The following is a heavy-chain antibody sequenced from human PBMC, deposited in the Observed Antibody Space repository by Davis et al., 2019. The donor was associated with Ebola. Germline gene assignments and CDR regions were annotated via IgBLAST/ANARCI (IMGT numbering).Heavy chain of an antibody. CDR2: IFPGDSDT. D-gene: IGHD3-16*01. Sequence: GESLKISCQGVGFTFTNYWIGWVRQMSGKGLEWMGIIFPGDSDTKYSPSFQGQVTMSADKSTNTAFLQWSNVRASDTAMYYCATTRISVLGGVIVPSSFDFWGQGTLVTVSS. CDR3: ATTRISVLGGVIVPSSFDF. V-gene: IGHV5-51*01. CDR1: GFTFTNYW. J-gene: IGHJ4*02.